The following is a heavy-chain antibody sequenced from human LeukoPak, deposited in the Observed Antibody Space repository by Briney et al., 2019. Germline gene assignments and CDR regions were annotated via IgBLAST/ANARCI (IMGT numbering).Heavy chain of an antibody. Sequence: GRSLRLSCAASGFTFSSYAMHWVRQAPGKGLEWVAVISYDGSNKYYADSVKGRFTISRDNSKNTLYLQMNSLRAEDTAVYYCARSHYSRGWEYFDYWGQGTLVTVSS. CDR2: ISYDGSNK. CDR1: GFTFSSYA. CDR3: ARSHYSRGWEYFDY. V-gene: IGHV3-30*04. J-gene: IGHJ4*02. D-gene: IGHD6-19*01.